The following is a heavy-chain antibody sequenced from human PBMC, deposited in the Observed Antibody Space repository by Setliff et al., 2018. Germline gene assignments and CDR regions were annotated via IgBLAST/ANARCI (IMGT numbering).Heavy chain of an antibody. CDR2: INPSSGRT. CDR3: ARDVFPYHYEGAFDI. CDR1: GYTYTSHY. J-gene: IGHJ3*02. Sequence: ASVKVSCKASGYTYTSHYMHWVRQAPGLGLEWMGTINPSSGRTSYAQKFQGRVTMTRDTSTSTVYMDMSSLRSEDTAVYYCARDVFPYHYEGAFDIWGQGTMVTVS. V-gene: IGHV1-46*01. D-gene: IGHD3-22*01.